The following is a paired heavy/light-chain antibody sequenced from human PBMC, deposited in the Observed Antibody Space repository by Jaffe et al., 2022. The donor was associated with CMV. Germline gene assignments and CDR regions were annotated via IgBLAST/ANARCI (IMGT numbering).Light chain of an antibody. Sequence: EILMTQSPATLSVSPGERATLSCWASQSVSSNLAWYQQKPGQAPRLLIYGASTRATGIPARFSGSGSGTEFTLTISSLQSEDLAVYYCQQYNNWPPRFTFGQGTKLEIK. CDR1: QSVSSN. J-gene: IGKJ2*01. CDR3: QQYNNWPPRFT. CDR2: GAS. V-gene: IGKV3-15*01.
Heavy chain of an antibody. CDR2: IKEDGSDQ. Sequence: EVQLVESGGILVQPGGSLRLSCAASGFRFSRYWMSWVRQAPGKGLEWVAHIKEDGSDQYYVDSVKGRFTISRDNTESSLFLQMHSLRGEDTAFYYCARLSYDFWSGPGTLGRRSYYFYMDVWGKGTTVIVSS. CDR3: ARLSYDFWSGPGTLGRRSYYFYMDV. V-gene: IGHV3-7*03. D-gene: IGHD3-3*01. J-gene: IGHJ6*03. CDR1: GFRFSRYW.